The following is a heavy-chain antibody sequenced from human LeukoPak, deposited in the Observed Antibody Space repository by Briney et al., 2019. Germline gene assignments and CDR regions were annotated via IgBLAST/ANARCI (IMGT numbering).Heavy chain of an antibody. CDR2: IIPIFGTA. V-gene: IGHV1-69*13. J-gene: IGHJ4*02. Sequence: ASVKVSCKASGGTFSSYAISWVRQAPGHGLEWMGGIIPIFGTANSAQKCQARVTITADESTSTAYMELSSLRSEDTAVYYCARGCSGGSCYAYFDYWGQGTLVTVSS. CDR1: GGTFSSYA. CDR3: ARGCSGGSCYAYFDY. D-gene: IGHD2-15*01.